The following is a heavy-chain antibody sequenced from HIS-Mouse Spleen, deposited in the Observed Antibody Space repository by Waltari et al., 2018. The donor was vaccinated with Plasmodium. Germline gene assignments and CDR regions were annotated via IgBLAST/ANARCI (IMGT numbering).Heavy chain of an antibody. D-gene: IGHD6-19*01. J-gene: IGHJ4*02. V-gene: IGHV4-34*01. CDR3: ARGGVAVAGTYYFDY. Sequence: QVQLQQWGAGLLKPSETLSLTCAGHGGSFSGSYWTWIRQPPGKGPEWIGEINHSGSTNYNPSLKSRVTISVDTSKNQFSLKLSSVTAADTAVYYCARGGVAVAGTYYFDYWGQGTLVTVSS. CDR2: INHSGST. CDR1: GGSFSGSY.